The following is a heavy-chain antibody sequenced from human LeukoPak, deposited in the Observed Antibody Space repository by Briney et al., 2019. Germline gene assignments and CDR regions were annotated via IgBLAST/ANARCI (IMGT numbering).Heavy chain of an antibody. CDR1: GGSISSYY. Sequence: SETLSLTCTVSGGSISSYYWSWIRQPPGKGLEWIGYIYYSGSTNYNPSLKSRVPISVDTSKNQFSLKLSSVTAADTAVYYCARDAVAGIDYWGQGTLVTVSS. CDR2: IYYSGST. V-gene: IGHV4-59*01. D-gene: IGHD6-19*01. J-gene: IGHJ4*02. CDR3: ARDAVAGIDY.